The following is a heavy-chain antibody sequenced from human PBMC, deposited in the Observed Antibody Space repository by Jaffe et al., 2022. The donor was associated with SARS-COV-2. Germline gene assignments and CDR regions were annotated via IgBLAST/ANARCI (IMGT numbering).Heavy chain of an antibody. CDR2: IKQDGSEK. V-gene: IGHV3-7*01. J-gene: IGHJ4*02. Sequence: EVQLVESGGGLVQPGGSLRLSCAASGFTFINYWMSWVRQAPGKGLEWVANIKQDGSEKYYGDSVKGRFTISRDNAKNSLYVQMNSLRVEDTAVYYCVRVGGSHRYTRHFDYWGQGTLVTVSS. D-gene: IGHD3-16*02. CDR1: GFTFINYW. CDR3: VRVGGSHRYTRHFDY.